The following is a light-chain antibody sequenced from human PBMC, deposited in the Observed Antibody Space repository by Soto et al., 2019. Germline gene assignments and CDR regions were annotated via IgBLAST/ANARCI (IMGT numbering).Light chain of an antibody. CDR2: DVT. V-gene: IGLV2-11*01. J-gene: IGLJ2*01. Sequence: QSVLTQPRSVSGSPGQSVTISCTGTSSDVGGYNYVSWYQQHPGKAPKLMVYDVTKRPSGVSDRFSGSKSGNTASLTISGLQAEDEADYYCCSYAGSPLVVFGGGTKLTVL. CDR3: CSYAGSPLVV. CDR1: SSDVGGYNY.